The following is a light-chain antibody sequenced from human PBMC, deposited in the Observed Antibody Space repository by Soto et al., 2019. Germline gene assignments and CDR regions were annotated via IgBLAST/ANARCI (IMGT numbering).Light chain of an antibody. CDR3: QQYLSYPRT. Sequence: DVQMTQSPSTLSASIGDRVTLTCRASESISVWLAWYQQKPGRAPNLLIYDASSLTSGVPSRFSGSHSGTEFTLTISRLQPDDFATYYCQQYLSYPRTFGQGTKVDIK. V-gene: IGKV1-5*01. CDR1: ESISVW. J-gene: IGKJ2*01. CDR2: DAS.